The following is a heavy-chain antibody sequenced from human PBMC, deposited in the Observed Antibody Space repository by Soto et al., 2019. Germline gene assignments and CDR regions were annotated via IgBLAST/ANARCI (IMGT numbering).Heavy chain of an antibody. CDR1: GFTFSSYG. CDR2: IWYDGSNT. D-gene: IGHD3-16*01. V-gene: IGHV3-33*01. J-gene: IGHJ6*02. Sequence: QVQLVESGGGVVQPGRSLRLSCAASGFTFSSYGMHWVRQAPGKGLEWVAVIWYDGSNTYYADSVKGRFTISRDNSKNTLYLQMNSLRAEDTAVYYCARDLAEGLSDGMDVWGQGTTVTVSS. CDR3: ARDLAEGLSDGMDV.